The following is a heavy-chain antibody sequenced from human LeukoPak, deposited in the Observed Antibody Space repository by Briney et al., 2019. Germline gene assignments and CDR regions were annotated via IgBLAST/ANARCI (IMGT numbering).Heavy chain of an antibody. V-gene: IGHV4-34*01. CDR3: ARGLTMVRGVMQIYYYYYMDV. J-gene: IGHJ6*03. Sequence: MASETLSLTCAVYGGSFSGYYWSWIRQPPGKGLEWIGEINHSGSTNYNPSLKSRVTISVDTSKNQFSLKLSYVNAADTAVFYWARGLTMVRGVMQIYYYYYMDVWGKGTTVTISS. D-gene: IGHD3-10*01. CDR2: INHSGST. CDR1: GGSFSGYY.